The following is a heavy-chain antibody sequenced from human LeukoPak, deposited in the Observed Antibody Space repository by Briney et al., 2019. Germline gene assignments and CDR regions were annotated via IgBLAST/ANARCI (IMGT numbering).Heavy chain of an antibody. D-gene: IGHD6-6*01. CDR3: ARDGVCSSSSPDY. J-gene: IGHJ4*02. Sequence: GGSLRLSCAASGFTFSTYWMSWVRQAPGKGLEWVANIKQDGSAKYYVDSVKGRFTISRDNAKNSLYLQMNGLRAEDTAVYYCARDGVCSSSSPDYWGQGTLVTVSS. CDR1: GFTFSTYW. V-gene: IGHV3-7*01. CDR2: IKQDGSAK.